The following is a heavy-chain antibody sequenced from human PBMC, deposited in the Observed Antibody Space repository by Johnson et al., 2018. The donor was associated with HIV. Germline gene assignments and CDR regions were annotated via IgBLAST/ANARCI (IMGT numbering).Heavy chain of an antibody. CDR2: ISYDGSNK. V-gene: IGHV3-30*04. J-gene: IGHJ3*02. CDR3: AKESETYGGNIGFEHPFDI. D-gene: IGHD4-23*01. Sequence: QVQLVESGGGVVQPGRSLRLSCAASGFTFSSYAMHWVRQAPGKGLEWVAVISYDGSNKYYADSVKGRFTISSDNSKNTLYLQMNSLRAEDTAVYCCAKESETYGGNIGFEHPFDIWGQGTMVTVSS. CDR1: GFTFSSYA.